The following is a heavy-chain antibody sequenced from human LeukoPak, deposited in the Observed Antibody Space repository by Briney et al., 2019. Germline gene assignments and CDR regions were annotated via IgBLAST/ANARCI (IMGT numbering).Heavy chain of an antibody. CDR3: AREDGFCRSTSCSAPFDY. CDR1: GYTFTGYY. V-gene: IGHV1-2*02. D-gene: IGHD2-2*03. J-gene: IGHJ4*02. CDR2: INPNSGDT. Sequence: GASVKVSCKASGYTFTGYYMHWVRQAPGQGLEWMGWINPNSGDTIYAQKFQGRVTMTRDTSISTAYMELRRLRSDDTAVYYCAREDGFCRSTSCSAPFDYWGQGTLVIVSS.